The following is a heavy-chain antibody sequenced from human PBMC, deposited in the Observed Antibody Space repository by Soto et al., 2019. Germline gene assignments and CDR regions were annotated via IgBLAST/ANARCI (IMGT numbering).Heavy chain of an antibody. D-gene: IGHD3-10*01. CDR1: GTSISSTNYY. Sequence: SETLSLTCTVSGTSISSTNYYWVWIRQPPGKGLEWIREINHSGSTNHNPSLKSRLTVSVDTSKNQFSLKLRSVTAADTAVYYCARGGPRTPLFDYWGQGTLVTVSS. CDR3: ARGGPRTPLFDY. V-gene: IGHV4-39*07. J-gene: IGHJ4*02. CDR2: INHSGST.